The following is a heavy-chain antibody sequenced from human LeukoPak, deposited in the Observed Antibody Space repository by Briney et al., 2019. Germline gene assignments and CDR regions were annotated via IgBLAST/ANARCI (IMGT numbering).Heavy chain of an antibody. D-gene: IGHD3-16*01. V-gene: IGHV4-4*02. CDR1: GGSISSSNW. J-gene: IGHJ4*02. CDR3: ARVKARATMGVYFDY. CDR2: IYHSGST. Sequence: SGTLSLTCAVSGGSISSSNWWSWVRQPPGKGLEWIGEIYHSGSTNYNPSLKSRVTISVDKSKNQFSLKLSSVTAADTAAYYCARVKARATMGVYFDYWGQGTLVTVSS.